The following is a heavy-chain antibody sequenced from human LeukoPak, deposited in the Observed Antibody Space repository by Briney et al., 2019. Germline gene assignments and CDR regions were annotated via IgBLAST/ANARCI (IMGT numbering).Heavy chain of an antibody. CDR2: IQYRGNA. CDR1: GGSISTYY. D-gene: IGHD4-17*01. Sequence: SETLSLTCTVSGGSISTYYWTRIRQPPGKGPEWIGYIQYRGNADYDPSLKSRVTISVDTSNNQCSLRLSSVTAADTAMYYCARVGSLTTFDWGQGTLVTVSS. CDR3: ARVGSLTTFD. J-gene: IGHJ4*02. V-gene: IGHV4-59*01.